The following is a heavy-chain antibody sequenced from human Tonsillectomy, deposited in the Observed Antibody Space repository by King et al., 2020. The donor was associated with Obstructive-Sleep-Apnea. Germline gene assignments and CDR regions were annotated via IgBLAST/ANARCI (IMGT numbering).Heavy chain of an antibody. Sequence: TLKESGPTLVKPTQTLTLTCTFSGFSLSTSGVGVGWIRQPPGKALEWLALIYWDDDKRYSPSLKSRLTITKDTSKNQVVLTMTHMDPAEPATYYCAHGRVDTALDYWGQGTLVTVSS. CDR1: GFSLSTSGVG. J-gene: IGHJ4*02. V-gene: IGHV2-5*02. CDR2: IYWDDDK. CDR3: AHGRVDTALDY. D-gene: IGHD5-18*01.